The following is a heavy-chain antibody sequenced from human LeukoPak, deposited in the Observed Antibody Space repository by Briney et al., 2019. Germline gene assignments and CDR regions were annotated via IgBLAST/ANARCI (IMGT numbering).Heavy chain of an antibody. CDR1: GFTFSSYS. CDR2: ISSSSSYI. Sequence: PGGSLRLSCAASGFTFSSYSMNWVRQAPGKGLEWVSSISSSSSYIYYADSVKGRFTISRDNAKNSLYLQMNSLRAEDTAVYYCARVPLEMATIRSPFDYWGQGTLVTVSS. CDR3: ARVPLEMATIRSPFDY. J-gene: IGHJ4*02. D-gene: IGHD5-12*01. V-gene: IGHV3-21*01.